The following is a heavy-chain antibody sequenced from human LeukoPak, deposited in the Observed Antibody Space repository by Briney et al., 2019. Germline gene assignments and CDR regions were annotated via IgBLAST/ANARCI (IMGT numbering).Heavy chain of an antibody. CDR2: ISGSGGST. CDR3: AKARGDGYNYDY. V-gene: IGHV3-23*01. Sequence: GGSLRLSCAASGFTFSSYAMSWVRQAPGKGLEWVSAISGSGGSTYYADSVKGRFTISTDNSKNTLYLQMSSLRAEDTAVYYCAKARGDGYNYDYWGQGTLVTVSS. J-gene: IGHJ4*02. CDR1: GFTFSSYA. D-gene: IGHD5-24*01.